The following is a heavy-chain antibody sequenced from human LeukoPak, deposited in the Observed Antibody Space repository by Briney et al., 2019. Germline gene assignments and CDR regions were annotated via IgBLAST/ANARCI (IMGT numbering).Heavy chain of an antibody. CDR3: ARDSRDIVVVPAAYYYYYMDV. D-gene: IGHD2-2*01. CDR2: IYTSGST. CDR1: GGSISSGSYY. Sequence: SETLSLTCTVSGGSISSGSYYWSWIRQPAGKGLEWIGRIYTSGSTNYNPSLKSRVTISVDTSKNQFSLKLSSVTAADTAVYYCARDSRDIVVVPAAYYYYYMDVWGKGTTVTVSS. V-gene: IGHV4-61*02. J-gene: IGHJ6*03.